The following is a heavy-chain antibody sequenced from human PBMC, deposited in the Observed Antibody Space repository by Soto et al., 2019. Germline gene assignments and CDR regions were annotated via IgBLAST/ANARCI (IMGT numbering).Heavy chain of an antibody. V-gene: IGHV4-31*03. J-gene: IGHJ4*02. CDR1: GGSIYTGGFY. D-gene: IGHD1-26*01. Sequence: SETLSLTCTVSGGSIYTGGFYWSWILQLPGKGLEWLGYIYYSGSTQYTPSLKSRLTISTDTSDNQFSLRLTSVTAADTAVYYCATSLVTSRTRVDYWGQGTLVTVSS. CDR2: IYYSGST. CDR3: ATSLVTSRTRVDY.